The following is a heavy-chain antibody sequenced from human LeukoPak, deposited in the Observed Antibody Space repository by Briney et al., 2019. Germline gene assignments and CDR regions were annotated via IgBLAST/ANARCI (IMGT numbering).Heavy chain of an antibody. CDR2: IYYSGST. V-gene: IGHV4-39*07. Sequence: KSSETLSLTCTVSGGSISSSSYYWGWIRQPPGKGLEWIGSIYYSGSTNYNPSLKSRVTISVDTSKNQFSLKLSSVTAADTAVYYCARSKETFILTGYALHFDYWGQGTLVTVSS. CDR1: GGSISSSSYY. D-gene: IGHD3-9*01. J-gene: IGHJ4*02. CDR3: ARSKETFILTGYALHFDY.